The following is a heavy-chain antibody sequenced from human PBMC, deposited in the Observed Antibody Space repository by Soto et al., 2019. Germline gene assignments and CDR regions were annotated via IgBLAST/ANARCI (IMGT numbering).Heavy chain of an antibody. Sequence: PSETLSLTCPVSGGTISNYYWSWIRQPPGKGLEWIGYIYYSGSTNYNPSLKSRVTISVDTSKNQFSLKLSSVTAADTAVYYCARRYGGNFDYWGQGTLVTVSS. CDR3: ARRYGGNFDY. CDR2: IYYSGST. D-gene: IGHD1-26*01. CDR1: GGTISNYY. J-gene: IGHJ4*02. V-gene: IGHV4-59*01.